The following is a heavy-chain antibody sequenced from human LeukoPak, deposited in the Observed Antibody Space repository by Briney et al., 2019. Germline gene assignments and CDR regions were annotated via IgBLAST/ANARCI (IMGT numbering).Heavy chain of an antibody. CDR3: AREGYGGNSYPLDY. CDR2: IYYSGST. J-gene: IGHJ4*02. CDR1: GGSISSSSYY. D-gene: IGHD4-23*01. Sequence: SETLSFTCTVSGGSISSSSYYWGWIRQPPGKGLEWIGSIYYSGSTYYNPSLKSRVTISVDTSRNQFSLKLSSVTAADTAVYYCAREGYGGNSYPLDYWGQGTLVTVSS. V-gene: IGHV4-39*07.